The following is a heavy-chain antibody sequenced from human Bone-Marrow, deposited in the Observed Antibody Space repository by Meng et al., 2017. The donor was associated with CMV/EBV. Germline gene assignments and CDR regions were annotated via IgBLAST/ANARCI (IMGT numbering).Heavy chain of an antibody. CDR3: ARQKGYYDFWSGQEDYYYGMDV. CDR1: GYSFTSYW. V-gene: IGHV5-51*01. J-gene: IGHJ6*02. CDR2: IYPGDSDT. D-gene: IGHD3-3*01. Sequence: GGSLRLSCKGSGYSFTSYWIGWVRQMPGKGLEWMGIIYPGDSDTRYSPSFQGQVTISADKSISTAYLQWSSLKASDTAMYYCARQKGYYDFWSGQEDYYYGMDVWGQGTTVTVSS.